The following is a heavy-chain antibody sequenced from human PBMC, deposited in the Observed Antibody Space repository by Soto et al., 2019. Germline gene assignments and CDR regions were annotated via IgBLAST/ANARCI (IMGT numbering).Heavy chain of an antibody. Sequence: SETLSLTCSVSGYSVTSSDYYWAWIRQPPGKGLEWIGSMFYSGLTYYNPSLKSRVTLSVDTSKNQFSVRLNSVTAADTAVYYCAPLSVSLSGPYGIHVWGQGTPVTVSS. CDR3: APLSVSLSGPYGIHV. V-gene: IGHV4-39*01. CDR2: MFYSGLT. D-gene: IGHD2-15*01. J-gene: IGHJ6*02. CDR1: GYSVTSSDYY.